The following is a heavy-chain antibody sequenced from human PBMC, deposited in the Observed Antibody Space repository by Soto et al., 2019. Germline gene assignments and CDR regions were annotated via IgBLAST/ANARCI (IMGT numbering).Heavy chain of an antibody. V-gene: IGHV5-10-1*01. CDR2: IDPSDSYT. Sequence: PGESLKISCKGSGYSFTTYWITWVRQMPGKGLECMGRIDPSDSYTNYSPSFQGHVTMSVDKSISTAYLQWSSLKASDTAMYFCARLASPYAPFRHWGQGALVTVSS. D-gene: IGHD3-16*01. CDR1: GYSFTTYW. CDR3: ARLASPYAPFRH. J-gene: IGHJ1*01.